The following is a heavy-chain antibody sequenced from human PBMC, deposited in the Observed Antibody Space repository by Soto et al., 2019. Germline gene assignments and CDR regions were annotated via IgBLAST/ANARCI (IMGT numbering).Heavy chain of an antibody. CDR2: ISYDGSNK. D-gene: IGHD2-2*01. Sequence: GGSLRLSCAASGFTFSSYGMHWVRQAPGKGLEWVAVISYDGSNKYYADSVKGRFTISRDNSKNTLYLQMNSLRAEDTAVYYCAKGGGYCSSTSCYVGYYYYMDVWGKGTTVTVS. J-gene: IGHJ6*03. CDR3: AKGGGYCSSTSCYVGYYYYMDV. CDR1: GFTFSSYG. V-gene: IGHV3-30*18.